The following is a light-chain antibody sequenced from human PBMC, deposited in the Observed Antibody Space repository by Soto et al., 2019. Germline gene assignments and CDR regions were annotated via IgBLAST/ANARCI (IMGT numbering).Light chain of an antibody. CDR1: SSDVGGSAY. CDR2: EVS. Sequence: QSALTQPASVSGSPGQSITISCTGTSSDVGGSAYVSWYQQHPGKAPKLMIYEVSNRPSRVSNRFSGSKSGNTASLTISGLQAEDEADYYCSSYTRSSTPYVYGTGTKVTVL. V-gene: IGLV2-14*01. CDR3: SSYTRSSTPYV. J-gene: IGLJ1*01.